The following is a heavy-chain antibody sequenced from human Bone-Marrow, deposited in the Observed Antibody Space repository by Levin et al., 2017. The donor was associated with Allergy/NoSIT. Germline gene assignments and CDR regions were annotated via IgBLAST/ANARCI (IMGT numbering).Heavy chain of an antibody. CDR3: ARDWAVITGTVYYYYGMDV. J-gene: IGHJ6*02. D-gene: IGHD1-7*01. CDR2: ISSSSSYI. V-gene: IGHV3-21*01. CDR1: GFTFSSYS. Sequence: GGSLRLSCAASGFTFSSYSMNWVRQAPGKGLEWVSSISSSSSYIYYADSVKGRFTISRDNAKNSLYLQMNSLRAEDTAVYYCARDWAVITGTVYYYYGMDVWGQGTTVTVSS.